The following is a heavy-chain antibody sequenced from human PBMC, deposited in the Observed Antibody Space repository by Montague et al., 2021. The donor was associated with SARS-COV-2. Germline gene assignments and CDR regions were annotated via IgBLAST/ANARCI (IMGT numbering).Heavy chain of an antibody. CDR3: ARGLGVAVIKRFDY. CDR1: GAPFSGYY. D-gene: IGHD3-22*01. CDR2: IRHDGST. Sequence: SETLSLTCAASGAPFSGYYWSWIRQPPGKGLKWIGEIRHDGSTNYNPSLKSRITMSVDTSKNRFSLKLDSMTAADTAVYYCARGLGVAVIKRFDYWGQGSLVTVSS. V-gene: IGHV4-34*01. J-gene: IGHJ4*02.